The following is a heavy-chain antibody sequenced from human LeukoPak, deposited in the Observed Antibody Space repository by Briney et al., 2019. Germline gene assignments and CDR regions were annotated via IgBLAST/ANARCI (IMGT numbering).Heavy chain of an antibody. Sequence: GGSLRLSCSTSGFTFSNHAMHWVRQATGKGLEWVSAIGIAGDTFYPGSVKGRFTISRENAKNSLSLQINSLKAEDTAVYYCVRQQTSHGNFDYWGQGTLVTVSS. D-gene: IGHD1-26*01. J-gene: IGHJ4*02. CDR3: VRQQTSHGNFDY. CDR2: IGIAGDT. CDR1: GFTFSNHA. V-gene: IGHV3-13*01.